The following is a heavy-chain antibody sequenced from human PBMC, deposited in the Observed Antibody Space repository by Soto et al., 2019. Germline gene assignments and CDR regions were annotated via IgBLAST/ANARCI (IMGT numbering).Heavy chain of an antibody. CDR3: ARDTAVAGTGWFDP. CDR1: GGSISSGGYS. Sequence: SETLSLTCGVSGGSISSGGYSWSWIRQPPGKGLEWIGYIYHSGSTYYNPSLKSRVTISVDRSKNQFSLKLSSVTAADTAVYYCARDTAVAGTGWFDPWGQGTLVTVSS. V-gene: IGHV4-30-2*01. D-gene: IGHD6-19*01. J-gene: IGHJ5*02. CDR2: IYHSGST.